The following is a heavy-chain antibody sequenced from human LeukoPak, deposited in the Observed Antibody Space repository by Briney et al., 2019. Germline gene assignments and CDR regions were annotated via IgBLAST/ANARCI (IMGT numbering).Heavy chain of an antibody. CDR2: IHYTGTT. D-gene: IGHD3-22*01. J-gene: IGHJ5*02. V-gene: IGHV4-39*07. CDR1: GGSIRSSSYN. CDR3: ARAAYYYDSSGTGVNWFDP. Sequence: SETLSLTCTVSGGSIRSSSYNWGWIRQPPGKGLEWIGIIHYTGTTYYNPSLKSRVTISVDTSKNQFSLRLSSVTAADTAVYYCARAAYYYDSSGTGVNWFDPWGQGTLVTVSS.